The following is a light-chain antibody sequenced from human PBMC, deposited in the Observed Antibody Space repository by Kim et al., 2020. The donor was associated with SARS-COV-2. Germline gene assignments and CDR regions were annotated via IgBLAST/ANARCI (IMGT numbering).Light chain of an antibody. Sequence: PGQTARITCSGDALPKQYAYWFQQKPGQAPVLVIYEDTERPSGIPERFSGSTSGTTVTLTISGVQAEDEADYYCQSSDSSDTFWVFGGGTQLTVL. J-gene: IGLJ3*02. CDR1: ALPKQY. V-gene: IGLV3-25*03. CDR2: EDT. CDR3: QSSDSSDTFWV.